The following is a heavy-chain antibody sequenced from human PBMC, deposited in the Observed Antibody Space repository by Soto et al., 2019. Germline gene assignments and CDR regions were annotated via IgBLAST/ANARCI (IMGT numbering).Heavy chain of an antibody. CDR2: INHSGST. V-gene: IGHV4-34*01. J-gene: IGHJ4*02. Sequence: QVQLQQWGAGLLKPSETLSLTCAVYGGSFSGYYWSWIRQPPGKGLEWIGEINHSGSTNYNPALKSRVTISVDTSKNQLSLKLSSVPAADTAVYYCARAASSWYRPWVYWGQGTLVTVSS. D-gene: IGHD6-13*01. CDR1: GGSFSGYY. CDR3: ARAASSWYRPWVY.